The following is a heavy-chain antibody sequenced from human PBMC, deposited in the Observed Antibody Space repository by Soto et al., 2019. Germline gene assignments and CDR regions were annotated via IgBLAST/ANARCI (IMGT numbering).Heavy chain of an antibody. J-gene: IGHJ5*02. V-gene: IGHV4-30-4*08. CDR2: IYYNGNT. Sequence: SETLSLTCTVSGGSISSGDYYWSWIRQLPGKDLEWIAYIYYNGNTYYTPSLKSRATISLDTSRNQFFLNLNSVTAADTAVYYCVRVPGPWGQGTLVTAPQ. CDR3: VRVPGP. CDR1: GGSISSGDYY.